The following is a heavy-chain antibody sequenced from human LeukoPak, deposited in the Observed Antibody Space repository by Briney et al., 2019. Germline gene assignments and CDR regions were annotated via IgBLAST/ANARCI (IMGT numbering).Heavy chain of an antibody. Sequence: PSETLSLTCAVYGGSFSGYYWSWIRQPPGKGLEWIGEINHSGSTNYNPSLKSRVTISVDTSKNQFSLKLSSVTAADTAVYYCARRVAVTTGFDYWGQGTLVTVSS. CDR2: INHSGST. CDR3: ARRVAVTTGFDY. CDR1: GGSFSGYY. V-gene: IGHV4-34*01. D-gene: IGHD4-17*01. J-gene: IGHJ4*02.